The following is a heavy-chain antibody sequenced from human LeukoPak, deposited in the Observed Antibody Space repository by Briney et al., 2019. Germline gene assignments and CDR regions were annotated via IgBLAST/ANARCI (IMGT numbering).Heavy chain of an antibody. D-gene: IGHD6-6*01. Sequence: GGSLRLSCAASGFTFSSYSMNWVRQAPGKGLEWVSSISSSSSYIYYADSVKGRFTISRDNAKNSLYLQMNSLRAEDTAVYYXXXXXALSXXSSYXGQGTLVTVSS. CDR1: GFTFSSYS. CDR3: XXXXALSXXSSY. CDR2: ISSSSSYI. V-gene: IGHV3-21*01. J-gene: IGHJ4*02.